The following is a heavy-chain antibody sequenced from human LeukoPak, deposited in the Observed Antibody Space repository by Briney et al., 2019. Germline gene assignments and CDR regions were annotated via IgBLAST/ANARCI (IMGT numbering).Heavy chain of an antibody. J-gene: IGHJ4*02. V-gene: IGHV3-7*01. CDR1: GFIFSRYW. D-gene: IGHD6-13*01. Sequence: GGSLRLSCAACGFIFSRYWMTWVRQAPGKGLEWVANIDQSGNEKFYVDSVKGRFTISRDNSKNSLYLQLNSLRVEDTAVYYCARDQGAAGDFWGQGTLVTVSS. CDR2: IDQSGNEK. CDR3: ARDQGAAGDF.